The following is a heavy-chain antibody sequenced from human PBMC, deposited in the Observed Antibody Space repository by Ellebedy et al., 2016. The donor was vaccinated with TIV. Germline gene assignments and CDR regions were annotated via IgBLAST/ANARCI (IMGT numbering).Heavy chain of an antibody. V-gene: IGHV3-30*07. CDR1: GFTFSSYE. D-gene: IGHD3-16*01. Sequence: GGSLRLSCAASGFTFSSYEMNWVRQAPGKGLEWVAVISYDGSNKYYADSVKGRFVISRDNSKNTLYLQMNSLRAEDTAVYYCAKSFAGDWGQGTLVTVSS. CDR2: ISYDGSNK. CDR3: AKSFAGD. J-gene: IGHJ4*02.